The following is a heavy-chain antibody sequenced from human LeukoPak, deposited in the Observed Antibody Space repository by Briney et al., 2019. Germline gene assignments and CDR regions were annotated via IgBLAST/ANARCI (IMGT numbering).Heavy chain of an antibody. CDR3: AKSPLLWFGELLLYFDY. CDR1: GFTFSNYA. J-gene: IGHJ4*02. D-gene: IGHD3-10*01. V-gene: IGHV3-30-3*02. Sequence: PGRSLRLSCAASGFTFSNYALHWVRPAPGKGLEWVAVISNDGINKYYADSVKGRFTISRDNSKNTLYLQMNSLRAEDTAVYYCAKSPLLWFGELLLYFDYWGQGTLVTVSS. CDR2: ISNDGINK.